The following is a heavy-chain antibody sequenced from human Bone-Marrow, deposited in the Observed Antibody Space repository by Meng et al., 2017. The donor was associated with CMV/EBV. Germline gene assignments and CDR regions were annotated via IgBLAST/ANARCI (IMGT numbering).Heavy chain of an antibody. CDR1: GFTFSSYS. Sequence: GGSLRLSCNVSGFTFSSYSMNWVRQAPGKGLEWVSSISSSSSYIYYADSVKGRFTISRDNAKNSLYLQMNSLRAEDTAVYYCARGALNLALYNWFDPWGQGTLVTVSS. D-gene: IGHD3-9*01. J-gene: IGHJ5*02. V-gene: IGHV3-21*01. CDR3: ARGALNLALYNWFDP. CDR2: ISSSSSYI.